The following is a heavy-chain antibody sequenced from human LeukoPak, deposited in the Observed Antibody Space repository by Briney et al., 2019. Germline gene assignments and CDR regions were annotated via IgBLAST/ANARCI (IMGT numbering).Heavy chain of an antibody. J-gene: IGHJ4*02. CDR1: GGSISSGGYS. D-gene: IGHD3-22*01. V-gene: IGHV4-30-2*01. CDR2: IYHSGST. Sequence: SETLSLTCAVSGGSISSGGYSWSWIRQPPGKGLEWIGYIYHSGSTYYNPSLKSRVTISVDTSKNQFSPKLSSVTAADTAVYYCAREDSSGYLYWGQGTLVTVSS. CDR3: AREDSSGYLY.